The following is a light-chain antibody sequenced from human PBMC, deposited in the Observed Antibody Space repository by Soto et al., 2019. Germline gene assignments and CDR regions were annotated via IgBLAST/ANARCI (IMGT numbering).Light chain of an antibody. CDR3: QQYGSSPRSIT. Sequence: EIVLTQSPATLSLSPVERATLSCRASQSVSSYLAWYQQKPGQAPRLLIYGASSRATGIPDRFSGSGSGTDFTLTISRLEPEDFAVYYCQQYGSSPRSITFGQGTRLEI. CDR1: QSVSSY. V-gene: IGKV3-20*01. CDR2: GAS. J-gene: IGKJ5*01.